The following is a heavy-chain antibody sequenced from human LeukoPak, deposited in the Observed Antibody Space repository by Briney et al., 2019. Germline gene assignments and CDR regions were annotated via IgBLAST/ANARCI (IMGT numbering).Heavy chain of an antibody. CDR3: ARARIQLWLYGARGYMDV. CDR2: INHSGST. V-gene: IGHV4-30-2*01. Sequence: PSETLSLTCVVSGGSVNSGGYSWSWIRQPPGKGLEWIGEINHSGSTNYNPSLKSRVTISVDTSKNQFSLKLSSVTAADTAVYYCARARIQLWLYGARGYMDVWGKGTTVTVSS. D-gene: IGHD5-18*01. CDR1: GGSVNSGGYS. J-gene: IGHJ6*03.